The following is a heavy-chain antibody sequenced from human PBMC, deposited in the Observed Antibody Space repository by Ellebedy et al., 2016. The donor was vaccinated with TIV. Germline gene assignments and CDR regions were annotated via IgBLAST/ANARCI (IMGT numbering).Heavy chain of an antibody. V-gene: IGHV4-59*01. CDR3: ARDGPNYYDSSGYYYCGNAFDI. Sequence: SETLSLXCTVSAGSISSYYWSWIRQPPGKGLEWIGYIYYSGSTNYNPSLKSRVTISVDTSKNQFSLKLSSVTAADTAVYYCARDGPNYYDSSGYYYCGNAFDIWGQGKMVTVSS. CDR2: IYYSGST. J-gene: IGHJ3*02. D-gene: IGHD3-22*01. CDR1: AGSISSYY.